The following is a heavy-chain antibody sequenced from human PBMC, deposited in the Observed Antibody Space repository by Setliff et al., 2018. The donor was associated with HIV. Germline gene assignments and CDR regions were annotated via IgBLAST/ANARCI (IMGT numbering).Heavy chain of an antibody. V-gene: IGHV4-34*01. J-gene: IGHJ4*02. Sequence: SETLSLTCAVYGESFSGYYWSWIRQSPGKGLEWIGKINHSGSTSYNPSLKSRVTISVDTSKNQFSLKLSSVIAADTAVYYCARGPRFDPRVKWELLHGPYFDYWGQETLVTVSS. CDR3: ARGPRFDPRVKWELLHGPYFDY. D-gene: IGHD1-26*01. CDR1: GESFSGYY. CDR2: INHSGST.